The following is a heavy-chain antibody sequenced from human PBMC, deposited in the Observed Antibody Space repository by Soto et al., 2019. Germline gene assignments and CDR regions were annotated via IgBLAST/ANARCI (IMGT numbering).Heavy chain of an antibody. Sequence: EVQLVESGGGLVQPGGSLRLSCAASGFTVSTYWMHWVRQDPGKGLMWVSRISPDVSTTTYADPVRGRFTISRDTAENTLYLQMNSLRVEDTAVYYCAKDRAPYSDYGRYFDLWGRGTLVTVSS. V-gene: IGHV3-74*01. CDR3: AKDRAPYSDYGRYFDL. CDR1: GFTVSTYW. D-gene: IGHD4-17*01. J-gene: IGHJ2*01. CDR2: ISPDVSTT.